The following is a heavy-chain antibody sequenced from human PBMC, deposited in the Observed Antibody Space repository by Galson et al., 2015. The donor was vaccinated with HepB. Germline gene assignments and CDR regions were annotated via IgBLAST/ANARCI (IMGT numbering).Heavy chain of an antibody. V-gene: IGHV1-18*04. CDR3: ARDLARRSSGSHGYFDY. CDR1: GYTFTSYG. J-gene: IGHJ4*02. CDR2: ISAYNGNT. D-gene: IGHD1-26*01. Sequence: SVKVSCKASGYTFTSYGISWVRQAPGQGLEWMGWISAYNGNTNYAQKLQGRVTMTTDTSTSTAYMELRSLRSDDTAVYYCARDLARRSSGSHGYFDYWGQGTLVTVSS.